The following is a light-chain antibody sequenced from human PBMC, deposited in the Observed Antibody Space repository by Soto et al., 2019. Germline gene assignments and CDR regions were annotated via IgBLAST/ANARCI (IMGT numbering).Light chain of an antibody. Sequence: DIQINQSPSPPSAPVGDRVTNTWRASQSISIYLNGYQQKPGKAPKVLIYAASSLQSGVPPRFSGSGSGTDFTLTISSLQPEDFATYFCQQSYNIPRATFGQGTKVDIK. CDR2: AAS. CDR1: QSISIY. J-gene: IGKJ1*01. CDR3: QQSYNIPRAT. V-gene: IGKV1-39*01.